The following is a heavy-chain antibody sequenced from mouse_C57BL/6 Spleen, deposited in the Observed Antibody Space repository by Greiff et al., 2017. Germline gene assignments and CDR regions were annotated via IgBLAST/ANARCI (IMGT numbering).Heavy chain of an antibody. CDR2: IHPNSGST. V-gene: IGHV1-64*01. CDR3: ARDYKDAMDY. D-gene: IGHD2-12*01. Sequence: VQLQQSGAELVKPGASVKLSCKASGYTFTSYWMHWVKQRPGQGLEWIGMIHPNSGSTNYNEKFKSKATLTVDKSSSTAYMQLSSLTSEDSAVYYCARDYKDAMDYWGQGTSVTGSS. CDR1: GYTFTSYW. J-gene: IGHJ4*01.